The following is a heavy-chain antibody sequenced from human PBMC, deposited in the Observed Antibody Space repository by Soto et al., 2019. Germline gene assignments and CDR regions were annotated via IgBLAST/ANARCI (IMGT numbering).Heavy chain of an antibody. V-gene: IGHV3-48*02. CDR2: ISSSSSTI. CDR3: ARSRLEGAVNFDY. CDR1: GFTFSSYG. D-gene: IGHD1-26*01. Sequence: VQLVESGGGVVQPGRSLRLSCAASGFTFSSYGMHWVRQAPGKGLEWVSYISSSSSTIYYADSVKGRFTISRDNAKNSLYLQMNSLRDEDTAVYYCARSRLEGAVNFDYWGQGTLVTVSS. J-gene: IGHJ4*02.